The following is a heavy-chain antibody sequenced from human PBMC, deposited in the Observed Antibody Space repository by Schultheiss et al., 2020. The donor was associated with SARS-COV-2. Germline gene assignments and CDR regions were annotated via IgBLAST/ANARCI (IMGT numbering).Heavy chain of an antibody. Sequence: GGSLRLSCAASGFTFSSYSMNWVRQAPGKGLEWVSYISSSSSTIYYADSVKGRFTISRDNAKNSLYLQMNSLRDEDTAVYYCARDKGPQHWLAYNWFDPWGQGTLVTVSS. CDR2: ISSSSSTI. CDR3: ARDKGPQHWLAYNWFDP. D-gene: IGHD6-19*01. J-gene: IGHJ5*02. V-gene: IGHV3-48*02. CDR1: GFTFSSYS.